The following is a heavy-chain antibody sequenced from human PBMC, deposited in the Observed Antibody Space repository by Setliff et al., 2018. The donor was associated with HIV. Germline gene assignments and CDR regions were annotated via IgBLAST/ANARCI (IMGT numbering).Heavy chain of an antibody. Sequence: ASVKVSCKASGYTFSGYYIHWVRQAPGQGLEWMGWLNPRSGGSDYAQRFQGRVTMTRDTSISTAYMELSRLRSEDTAMYYCAPVSSGWFDPWGQGTLVTVSS. CDR1: GYTFSGYY. J-gene: IGHJ5*02. V-gene: IGHV1-2*02. CDR2: LNPRSGGS. CDR3: APVSSGWFDP. D-gene: IGHD2-2*01.